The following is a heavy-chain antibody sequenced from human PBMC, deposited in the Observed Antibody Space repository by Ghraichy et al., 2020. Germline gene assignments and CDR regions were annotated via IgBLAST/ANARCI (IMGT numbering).Heavy chain of an antibody. CDR2: ISGSGGTT. D-gene: IGHD6-19*01. CDR1: GFTFSSYA. CDR3: AKGRIEVAGTYYVYY. Sequence: GGSLRLSCAASGFTFSSYAMSWVRQAPGKGLEWVSVISGSGGTTYYADSVKGRFTISRDNSKNTLYLQMNSLRAEDTAVYYCAKGRIEVAGTYYVYYWGQGTLVTVSS. J-gene: IGHJ4*02. V-gene: IGHV3-23*01.